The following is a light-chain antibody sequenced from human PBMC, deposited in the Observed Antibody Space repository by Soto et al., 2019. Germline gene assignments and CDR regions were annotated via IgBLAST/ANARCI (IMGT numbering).Light chain of an antibody. CDR1: QSISNY. J-gene: IGKJ2*01. CDR2: GAS. V-gene: IGKV1-39*01. CDR3: QQSYTTPYT. Sequence: DIQMTQSPSSLSASVGDRVTITCRASQSISNYLNWYQQKPGKAPKFLIYGASSLESGVPSRFSGSGSGTSFTLTISSLQPEDFATYYCQQSYTTPYTFGQGTKVEI.